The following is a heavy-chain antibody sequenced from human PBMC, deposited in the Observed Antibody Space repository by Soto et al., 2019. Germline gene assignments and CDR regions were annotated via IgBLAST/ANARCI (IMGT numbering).Heavy chain of an antibody. D-gene: IGHD6-19*01. V-gene: IGHV1-58*01. CDR2: IVVGSGNT. Sequence: QMQLVQSGPEVKKPGTSVKVACKASGFTFTSSAVQWVRQARGQRLEWIGWIVVGSGNTNYAQKFKERVTVTRDMSTSTAYMELSSLRSEDTAVYYCAAHFSSGSDYWGQGTLVTVSS. CDR3: AAHFSSGSDY. J-gene: IGHJ4*02. CDR1: GFTFTSSA.